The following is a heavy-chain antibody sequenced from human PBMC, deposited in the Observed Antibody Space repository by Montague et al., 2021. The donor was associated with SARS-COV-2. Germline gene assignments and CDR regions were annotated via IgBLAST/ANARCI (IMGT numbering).Heavy chain of an antibody. CDR2: IYYSGST. Sequence: SETLSPTCTVSGGSISSYYWSWIRQHPGKGLEWIGYIYYSGSTNYNPSLKSRVTISVDTSKNQFSLKLSSVTAADTAVYYCARCTRQIRLIVFDYGMDVWGQGTTVTVSS. J-gene: IGHJ6*02. CDR1: GGSISSYY. D-gene: IGHD4-17*01. CDR3: ARCTRQIRLIVFDYGMDV. V-gene: IGHV4-59*01.